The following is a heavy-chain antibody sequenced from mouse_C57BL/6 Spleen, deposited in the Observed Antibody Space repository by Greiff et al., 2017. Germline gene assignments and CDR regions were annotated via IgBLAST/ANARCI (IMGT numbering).Heavy chain of an antibody. V-gene: IGHV2-2*01. J-gene: IGHJ2*01. D-gene: IGHD2-5*01. CDR1: GFSLTSYG. Sequence: VKLQEPGPGLVQPSQSLSITCTVSGFSLTSYGVHWVRQSPGKGLEWLGVIWRGGSTDYNAAFISRLSISRDNSKSQVFFKMNSLQAEDTAIYYCVRETLSNYYSIFDNWGKGTTLTVSS. CDR2: IWRGGST. CDR3: VRETLSNYYSIFDN.